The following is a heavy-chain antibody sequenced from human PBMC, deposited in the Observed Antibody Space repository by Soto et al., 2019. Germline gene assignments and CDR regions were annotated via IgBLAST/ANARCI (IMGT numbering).Heavy chain of an antibody. CDR3: ASSSIVGREVNTWFDP. CDR2: ISYRAST. D-gene: IGHD3-22*01. CDR1: AGSITTSY. V-gene: IGHV4-59*01. J-gene: IGHJ5*02. Sequence: SETLSLTCTVSAGSITTSYWSWIRQPLGKALEWIGYISYRASTNYNPSLKSRLTISIDTSKSQISLKLTSMTTADTAVYYCASSSIVGREVNTWFDPWGQGTLATVSS.